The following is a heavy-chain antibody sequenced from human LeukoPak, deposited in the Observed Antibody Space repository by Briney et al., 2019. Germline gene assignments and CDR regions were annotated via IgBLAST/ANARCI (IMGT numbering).Heavy chain of an antibody. CDR2: MNPNSGNT. D-gene: IGHD2-2*01. CDR1: GYTFTNYD. CDR3: ARGPGCISTSCPYYFDY. J-gene: IGHJ4*02. Sequence: ASVKVSCKASGYTFTNYDINWVRPASGQGLDWMGWMNPNSGNTGYAQKFQGRVTMTRNTSISTACMELSSLSSEDTAVYYCARGPGCISTSCPYYFDYWGQGTLVTVSS. V-gene: IGHV1-8*01.